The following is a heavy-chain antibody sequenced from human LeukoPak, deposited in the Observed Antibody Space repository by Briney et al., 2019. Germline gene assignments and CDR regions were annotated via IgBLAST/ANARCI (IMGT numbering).Heavy chain of an antibody. CDR1: GGSISSGSYY. Sequence: KTSETLSLTCTVSGGSISSGSYYWSWIRQPAGKGLEWIGRIYTSGSTNYNPSLKSRVTISVDTSKNQFSLKLSSVTAADTAVYYCARYDYGDYGDYXGQGXXVTV. CDR3: ARYDYGDYGDY. D-gene: IGHD4-17*01. V-gene: IGHV4-61*02. J-gene: IGHJ4*02. CDR2: IYTSGST.